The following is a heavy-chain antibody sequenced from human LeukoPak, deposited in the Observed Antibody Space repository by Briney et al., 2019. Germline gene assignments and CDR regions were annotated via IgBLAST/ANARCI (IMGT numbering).Heavy chain of an antibody. J-gene: IGHJ6*03. CDR2: IYYSGNT. CDR1: GVSISSSNSY. CDR3: ARHLDGGDYYYYYMDV. V-gene: IGHV4-39*01. Sequence: PSETLSLTCTVSGVSISSSNSYWGWIRQPPGKGLEWIGSIYYSGNTYYNASLTSQVSISIDTSKNQFSLRLTSVTAADTAVYYCARHLDGGDYYYYYMDVWGKGTTVTISS. D-gene: IGHD4-23*01.